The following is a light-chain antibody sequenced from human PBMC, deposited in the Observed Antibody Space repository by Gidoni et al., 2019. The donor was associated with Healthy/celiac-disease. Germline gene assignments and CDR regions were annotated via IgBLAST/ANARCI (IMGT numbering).Light chain of an antibody. V-gene: IGKV1-8*01. J-gene: IGKJ1*01. CDR1: QGISSY. Sequence: AIRMTQSPSSFSSSTGDRVTITCRASQGISSYLAWYQQKPGKAPQLLIYAASTLQSGVPSRFSGSGSGTDFTLTISCLQSEDFATYYCQQYYSYPWTFXXXTKVEIK. CDR3: QQYYSYPWT. CDR2: AAS.